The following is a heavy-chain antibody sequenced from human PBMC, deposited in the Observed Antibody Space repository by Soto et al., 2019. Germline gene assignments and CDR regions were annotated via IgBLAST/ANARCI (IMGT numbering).Heavy chain of an antibody. V-gene: IGHV4-59*12. J-gene: IGHJ4*02. CDR3: ARDRLGRGRYDY. CDR1: GGSISSYY. Sequence: PETLSLTCTVSGGSISSYYWSWIRQPPGKGLEWIGYIYYSGSTNYNPSLKSRVTISVDRSKNQFSLRLNSVTAADTTVYYCARDRLGRGRYDYRGKGTRVTVP. CDR2: IYYSGST. D-gene: IGHD1-26*01.